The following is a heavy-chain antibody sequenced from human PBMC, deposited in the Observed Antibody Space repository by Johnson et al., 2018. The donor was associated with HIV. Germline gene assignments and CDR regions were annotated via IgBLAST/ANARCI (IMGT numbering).Heavy chain of an antibody. V-gene: IGHV3-20*04. D-gene: IGHD5-12*01. CDR1: GFTFDDYG. Sequence: VKLVESGGGVVRPGGSLRLSCAASGFTFDDYGMSWVRQAPGKGLEWVAVITYDGSSTSSADSVKGRFTISRDNAKNTRYLQMNSLLPEETAVYYCAESDSGYDAFDIWGQGTMVTVSS. J-gene: IGHJ3*02. CDR2: ITYDGSST. CDR3: AESDSGYDAFDI.